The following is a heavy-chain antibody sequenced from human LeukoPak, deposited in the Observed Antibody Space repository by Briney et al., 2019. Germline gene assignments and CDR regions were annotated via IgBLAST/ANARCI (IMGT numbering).Heavy chain of an antibody. V-gene: IGHV3-7*05. CDR1: GFTFTNYW. J-gene: IGHJ5*02. CDR2: IKQDGSQK. Sequence: GGSLRLSCATSGFTFTNYWMSWVRQAPGKGLQWVANIKQDGSQKYYVDSVKGRFAISRDNAKNSLYLQMDSLRAEDTAVYYCAKVIAARPAWGQGTLVTVSS. CDR3: AKVIAARPA. D-gene: IGHD6-6*01.